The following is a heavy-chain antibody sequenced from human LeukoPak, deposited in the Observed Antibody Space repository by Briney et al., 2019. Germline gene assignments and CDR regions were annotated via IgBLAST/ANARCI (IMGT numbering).Heavy chain of an antibody. Sequence: PSETLSLTCTVSGGSISSGGYYWSWIRQPPGKGLEWIGNIYHSGSTDYNPSLKSRVTISVDTSKNQFSLKLSSVTAADTAVYYCARDRYDYDILTGYYGGYYGMDVWGQGTTVTVSS. D-gene: IGHD3-9*01. V-gene: IGHV4-30-2*01. CDR2: IYHSGST. CDR1: GGSISSGGYY. J-gene: IGHJ6*02. CDR3: ARDRYDYDILTGYYGGYYGMDV.